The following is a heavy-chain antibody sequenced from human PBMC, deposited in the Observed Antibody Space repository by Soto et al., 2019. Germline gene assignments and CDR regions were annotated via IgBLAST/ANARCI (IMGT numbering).Heavy chain of an antibody. CDR1: GYRFSTYW. J-gene: IGHJ4*02. V-gene: IGHV5-51*01. CDR3: ARLGGIVDTGTWIQ. D-gene: IGHD1-26*01. CDR2: IYPGDSDT. Sequence: HGESLKISCKASGYRFSTYWIGWVRQRPGKGPEWMAIIYPGDSDTRENPSFQGQVTIPADKSSNTVHLQWRSLKASDTAIYYCARLGGIVDTGTWIQWGQGTPVTVSS.